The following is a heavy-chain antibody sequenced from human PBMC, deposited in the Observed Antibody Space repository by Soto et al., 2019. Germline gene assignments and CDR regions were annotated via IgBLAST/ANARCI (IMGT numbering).Heavy chain of an antibody. Sequence: GGSLRLSCAASGFTFSSHAMHWVRQAPGKGLEWVAVISYDGSKIYYVDSVKGRFTISRDNSKNTLYLQMNSLRAEDTAVYFCARDGEDVLRNIPGDAFDIWGQGTMVTVSS. CDR1: GFTFSSHA. D-gene: IGHD3-3*01. CDR2: ISYDGSKI. V-gene: IGHV3-30-3*01. J-gene: IGHJ3*02. CDR3: ARDGEDVLRNIPGDAFDI.